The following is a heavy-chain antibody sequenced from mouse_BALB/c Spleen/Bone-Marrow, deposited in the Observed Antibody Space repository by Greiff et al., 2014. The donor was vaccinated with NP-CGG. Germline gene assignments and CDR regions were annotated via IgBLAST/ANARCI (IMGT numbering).Heavy chain of an antibody. Sequence: LQESGPEVVRPGASVKISCKGSGYTFTDYSMHWVKQRHAKSLEWIGVISTYNGNTNYNQKFKGKATMTVDKSSSTAYMELASLTSEDSAIYYCAREEGARWYAMDYRGQGTSLTVSS. V-gene: IGHV1S137*01. D-gene: IGHD2-3*01. CDR3: AREEGARWYAMDY. CDR2: ISTYNGNT. CDR1: GYTFTDYS. J-gene: IGHJ4*01.